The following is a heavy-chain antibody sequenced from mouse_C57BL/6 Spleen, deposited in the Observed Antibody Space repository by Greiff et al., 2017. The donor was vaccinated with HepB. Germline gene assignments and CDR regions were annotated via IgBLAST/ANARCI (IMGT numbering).Heavy chain of an antibody. CDR1: GFTFSSYA. V-gene: IGHV5-9-1*02. CDR3: TRDTVYDYDGRGDFYYAMDY. D-gene: IGHD2-4*01. CDR2: ISSGGDYI. Sequence: EVMLVESGEGLVKPGGSLKLSCAASGFTFSSYAMSWVRQTPEKRLEWVAYISSGGDYIYYADTVKGRFTISRDNARNTLYLQMSSLKSEDTAMYYCTRDTVYDYDGRGDFYYAMDYWGQGTSVTVSS. J-gene: IGHJ4*01.